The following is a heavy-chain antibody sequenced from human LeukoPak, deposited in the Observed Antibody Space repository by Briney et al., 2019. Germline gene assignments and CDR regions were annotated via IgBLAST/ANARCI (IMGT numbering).Heavy chain of an antibody. CDR2: INPSGGST. CDR1: VYTLTSYY. CDR3: ATAYNYGRDAFDI. Sequence: ASVKVSCKASVYTLTSYYMHWVRQAPGQGLEWMGLINPSGGSTSYAQKFQGRVTMTRDTSTNTVYMELSSLRAEDTAVYYCATAYNYGRDAFDIWGQGTMVTVSS. V-gene: IGHV1-46*01. J-gene: IGHJ3*02. D-gene: IGHD5-18*01.